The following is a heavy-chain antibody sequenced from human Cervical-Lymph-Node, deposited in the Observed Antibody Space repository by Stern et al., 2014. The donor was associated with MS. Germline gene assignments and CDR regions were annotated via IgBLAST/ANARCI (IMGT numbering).Heavy chain of an antibody. CDR2: IYPGDSET. CDR3: VRQAPEQTLDY. D-gene: IGHD1/OR15-1a*01. CDR1: GYSFTSYW. Sequence: VQLVESGAEVKKPGDSLKISCKASGYSFTSYWIGWVRQMPGKGLEWMGIIYPGDSETRYSPSFQGKVTISADRSISTAYLQWSSLKASDTAMYYCVRQAPEQTLDYWGQGTLVTVSS. J-gene: IGHJ4*02. V-gene: IGHV5-51*01.